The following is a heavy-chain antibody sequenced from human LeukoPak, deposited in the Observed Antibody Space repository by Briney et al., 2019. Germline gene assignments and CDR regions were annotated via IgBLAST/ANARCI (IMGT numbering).Heavy chain of an antibody. J-gene: IGHJ4*02. CDR2: IYSGGST. D-gene: IGHD2-15*01. CDR1: GLIVNNNY. V-gene: IGHV3-66*01. CDR3: ASSVVAAFLDS. Sequence: PGGSLRLSCAASGLIVNNNYMTWVRQAPGKGLEWVSVIYSGGSTYYADSVKGRFTISRDNSKNTLYLQMNTLRAEDTAVYYCASSVVAAFLDSWGQGTLVTVSS.